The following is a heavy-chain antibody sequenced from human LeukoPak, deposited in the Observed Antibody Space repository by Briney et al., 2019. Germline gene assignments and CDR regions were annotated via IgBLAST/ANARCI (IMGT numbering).Heavy chain of an antibody. Sequence: SETLSLTCTVSGGSISSYYWSWIRQPAGKGLEWIGRIYTSGSTNYNPSLKSRVTMSVDTSKNQFSLKLSSVTAADTAVYYCARDRDYYGSGSYYFNFDYWGQGTLVTVSS. V-gene: IGHV4-4*07. D-gene: IGHD3-10*01. CDR3: ARDRDYYGSGSYYFNFDY. CDR1: GGSISSYY. J-gene: IGHJ4*02. CDR2: IYTSGST.